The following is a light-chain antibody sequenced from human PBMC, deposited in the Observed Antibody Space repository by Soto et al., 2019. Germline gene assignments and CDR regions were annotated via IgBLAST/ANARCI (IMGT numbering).Light chain of an antibody. CDR1: QGIGDT. CDR3: QQRNNWPLT. CDR2: DTS. V-gene: IGKV3-15*01. J-gene: IGKJ4*02. Sequence: EIVMTHSPATLSVSPWERATVSCRASQGIGDTLAWYQHKPGQTPRLLIYDTSTRATGVPARFSGSGSGTDFTLTISSLEPEDFAVYYCQQRNNWPLTFGGGTKVDIK.